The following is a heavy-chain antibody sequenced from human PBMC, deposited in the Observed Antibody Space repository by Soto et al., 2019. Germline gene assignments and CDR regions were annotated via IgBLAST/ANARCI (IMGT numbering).Heavy chain of an antibody. Sequence: GASVKVSCKASGYTFTSYGISWVRQAPGQGLEWMGWISAYNGNTNYAQKLQGRVTMTTDTSTSTAYMELRSLRSDDTAVYYCARDRSYYYDSSGYSPTDYWGQGTLVTVSS. J-gene: IGHJ4*02. CDR2: ISAYNGNT. D-gene: IGHD3-22*01. CDR1: GYTFTSYG. CDR3: ARDRSYYYDSSGYSPTDY. V-gene: IGHV1-18*01.